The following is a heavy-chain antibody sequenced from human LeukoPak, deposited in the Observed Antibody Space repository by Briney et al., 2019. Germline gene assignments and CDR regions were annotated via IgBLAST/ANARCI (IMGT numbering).Heavy chain of an antibody. Sequence: SETLSHTCGVSSEFFSGYYWGWIRQPPGKGLEWIGEMYHSGSSNYNPSLKSRVTISVDKSKNQFSLNLSSVTAADTAVYYCAVSSGWYKIDYWGQGTLVTVSS. CDR3: AVSSGWYKIDY. D-gene: IGHD6-19*01. J-gene: IGHJ4*02. V-gene: IGHV4-34*01. CDR2: MYHSGSS. CDR1: SEFFSGYY.